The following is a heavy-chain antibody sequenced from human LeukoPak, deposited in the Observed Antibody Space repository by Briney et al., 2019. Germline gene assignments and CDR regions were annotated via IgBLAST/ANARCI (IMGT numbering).Heavy chain of an antibody. V-gene: IGHV1-18*01. J-gene: IGHJ5*02. CDR1: GYTFSSYG. Sequence: ASVKVSCKASGYTFSSYGINWVRQAPGQGLEWMGWIGAYNGNTNYAQKLQDRVTLTTDTSSSTAYVELRSLRFDDTAVYYCARGRLTTRFDPWGQGTLVTVSS. D-gene: IGHD1-1*01. CDR3: ARGRLTTRFDP. CDR2: IGAYNGNT.